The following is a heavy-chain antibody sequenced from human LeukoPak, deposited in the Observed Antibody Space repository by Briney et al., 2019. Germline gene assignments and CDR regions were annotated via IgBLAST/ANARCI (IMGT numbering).Heavy chain of an antibody. D-gene: IGHD1-26*01. J-gene: IGHJ3*02. CDR1: GGSISSYY. V-gene: IGHV4-59*01. CDR3: ARYDSGSSNDAFDI. CDR2: IYTSGRT. Sequence: SETLSLTCTVSGGSISSYYWSWIRQPPGKGLEWIGYIYTSGRTNYNPSLKSRVTISVDTSKNQFSLKLGSVTAANPAVYYCARYDSGSSNDAFDIWGQGTMVTVSS.